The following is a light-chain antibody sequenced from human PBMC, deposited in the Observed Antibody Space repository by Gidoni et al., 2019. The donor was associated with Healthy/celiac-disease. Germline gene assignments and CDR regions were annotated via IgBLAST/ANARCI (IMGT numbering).Light chain of an antibody. J-gene: IGKJ1*01. CDR2: AAS. Sequence: DPVCITCRASQSISSYLNWYQQKPWKAPKILIYAASSLHSGVPSRFSGRGSGTDFTLTISSLQPADFATYYCQQSYTTPRTFGQGTKVEIK. CDR3: QQSYTTPRT. CDR1: QSISSY. V-gene: IGKV1-39*01.